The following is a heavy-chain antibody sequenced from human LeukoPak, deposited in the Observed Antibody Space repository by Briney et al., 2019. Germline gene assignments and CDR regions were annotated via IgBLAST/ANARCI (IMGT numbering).Heavy chain of an antibody. D-gene: IGHD4-17*01. Sequence: SETLSLTCTVSGVSIRTYYWNWIRQPPGKGPEWIGYIYRGSTNYNPSFESRVTISVDTSKNQFSLKLSSVTAADTAVYYCARGGDYEIDYWGQGNLGSVSS. V-gene: IGHV4-59*01. CDR1: GVSIRTYY. CDR2: IYRGST. J-gene: IGHJ4*02. CDR3: ARGGDYEIDY.